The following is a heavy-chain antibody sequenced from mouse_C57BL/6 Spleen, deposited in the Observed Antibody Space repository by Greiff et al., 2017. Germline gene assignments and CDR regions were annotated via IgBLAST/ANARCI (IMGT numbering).Heavy chain of an antibody. CDR3: ARRYDHYWYFDV. D-gene: IGHD2-3*01. J-gene: IGHJ1*03. Sequence: VKLQQPGAELVKPGASVKLSCKASGYTFTSYWMHWVKQRPGQGLEWIGMIHPNSGSTNYNEKFKSKATLTVDKSSSTAYMQLSSLTSEDSAVYYCARRYDHYWYFDVWGTGTTVTVSS. CDR1: GYTFTSYW. CDR2: IHPNSGST. V-gene: IGHV1-64*01.